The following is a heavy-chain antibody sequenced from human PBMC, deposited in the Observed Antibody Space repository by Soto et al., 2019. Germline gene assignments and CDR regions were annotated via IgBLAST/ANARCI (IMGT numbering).Heavy chain of an antibody. V-gene: IGHV4-4*07. CDR1: GVSISTYH. CDR2: MHTSGST. J-gene: IGHJ4*02. Sequence: PSLTCIVSGVSISTYHWSWIRQPAGKGLEWIGRMHTSGSTNYNPSLKSRVSMSVDTSKNHFSLKVSSVTAADTAVYYCARDEYGYGDSYDSWGQGTMVTVSS. D-gene: IGHD5-12*01. CDR3: ARDEYGYGDSYDS.